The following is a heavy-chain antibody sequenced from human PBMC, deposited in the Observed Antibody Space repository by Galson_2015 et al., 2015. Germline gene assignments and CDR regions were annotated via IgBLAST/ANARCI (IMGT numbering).Heavy chain of an antibody. Sequence: SLRLSCAASGFTVSSNYMSRVRQAPGKGLEWVSVIYSGGSTYYADSVKGRFTISRDNSKNTLYLQMNSLRAEDTAVYYCARVHYYDSSGSYPLDIWGRGTMVTVSS. D-gene: IGHD3-22*01. J-gene: IGHJ3*02. CDR3: ARVHYYDSSGSYPLDI. CDR2: IYSGGST. CDR1: GFTVSSNY. V-gene: IGHV3-53*01.